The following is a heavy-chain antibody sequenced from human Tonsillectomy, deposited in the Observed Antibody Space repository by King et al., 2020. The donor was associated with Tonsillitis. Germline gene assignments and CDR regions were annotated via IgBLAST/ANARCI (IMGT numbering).Heavy chain of an antibody. J-gene: IGHJ6*02. CDR3: ARLGELSYSFYGMDV. Sequence: VQLQQWGAGLLKPSETLSLTCAVYGGSFSGYYWSWIRQPPGKGLEWIGEINHSGSTDYNPSLKSRVTISVDTSKNQFSLKLSSVTAADTAVYYWARLGELSYSFYGMDVWGQGTTVTVSS. CDR2: INHSGST. D-gene: IGHD1-7*01. CDR1: GGSFSGYY. V-gene: IGHV4-34*01.